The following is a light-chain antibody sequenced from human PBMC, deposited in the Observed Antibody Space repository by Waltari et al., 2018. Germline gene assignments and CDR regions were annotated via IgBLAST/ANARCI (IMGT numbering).Light chain of an antibody. J-gene: IGKJ3*01. Sequence: IVLTQSPGTLSLSTGDRATISCRASKSVSSSYLAWYKQKPGQAPRLLTYGASSMATGIPDRFSGSGSGTDFTLTISSLEPEDFAVYYCQQYGSSPPITCGPGTKVDSK. V-gene: IGKV3-20*01. CDR3: QQYGSSPPIT. CDR2: GAS. CDR1: KSVSSSY.